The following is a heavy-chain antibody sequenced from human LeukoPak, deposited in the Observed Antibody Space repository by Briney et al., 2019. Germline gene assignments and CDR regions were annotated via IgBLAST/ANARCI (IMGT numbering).Heavy chain of an antibody. Sequence: PSETLSLTCAVYGGSLSADYWSWIRQPPGKGLEWIGEINYSGSTNYNPSLKSRVSISVDTSKNQFSLKLSSVTAADTAVYYRAREQKTAIIWPHWFDPWGQGTLVTVSS. J-gene: IGHJ5*02. CDR2: INYSGST. CDR1: GGSLSADY. V-gene: IGHV4-34*01. D-gene: IGHD5-12*01. CDR3: AREQKTAIIWPHWFDP.